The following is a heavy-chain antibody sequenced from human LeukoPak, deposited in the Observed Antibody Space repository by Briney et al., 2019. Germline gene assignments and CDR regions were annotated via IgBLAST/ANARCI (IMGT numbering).Heavy chain of an antibody. CDR3: ARDSSVTSHDY. Sequence: GRSLRLSCAASGFTFSSYSMNWVRQAPGKGLEWVSSISSSSSYIYYADSVKGRFTISRDNAKNSLYLQMNSLRAEDTAVYYCARDSSVTSHDYWGQGTLVTVSS. CDR2: ISSSSSYI. V-gene: IGHV3-21*01. CDR1: GFTFSSYS. D-gene: IGHD5-18*01. J-gene: IGHJ4*02.